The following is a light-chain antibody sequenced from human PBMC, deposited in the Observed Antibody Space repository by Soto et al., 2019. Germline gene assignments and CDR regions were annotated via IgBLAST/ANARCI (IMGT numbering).Light chain of an antibody. Sequence: QSALTQPPSASGSPGQSVTISCTGGSSDVGRYNSVSWYQQHPGKVPKLIIYEVNKRPSGVPDRFSGSKSGNTASLTVSGLQAEDEADYYCSSYATSDTPHYVFGTGTKLTVL. CDR3: SSYATSDTPHYV. CDR2: EVN. J-gene: IGLJ1*01. V-gene: IGLV2-8*01. CDR1: SSDVGRYNS.